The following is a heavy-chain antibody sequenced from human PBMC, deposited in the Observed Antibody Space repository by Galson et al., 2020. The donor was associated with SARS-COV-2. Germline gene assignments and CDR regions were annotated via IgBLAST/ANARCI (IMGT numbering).Heavy chain of an antibody. V-gene: IGHV4-39*01. CDR3: VHYTVTPRLRFDQ. D-gene: IGHD4-17*01. CDR2: TSYSGDT. J-gene: IGHJ4*02. CDR1: GGSISSSSHL. Sequence: SETLSLTCTVSGGSISSSSHLWGWIRQAPGKGLEWIASTSYSGDTYYNPSLKSRVSISGDTSTNQFFLNLNSLTAADTALYYCVHYTVTPRLRFDQWGQGTLVTVSA.